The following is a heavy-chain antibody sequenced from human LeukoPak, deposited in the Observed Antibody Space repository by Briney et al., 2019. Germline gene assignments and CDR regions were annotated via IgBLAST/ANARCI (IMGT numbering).Heavy chain of an antibody. CDR3: AREGDSSGWYYPFDY. Sequence: SETLFLTCTVSGGSISSYYWSWIRQPAGKGLEWIGRIYTSGSTNYNPSLKSRVTMSVDTSKNQFSLKLSSVTAADTAVYYCAREGDSSGWYYPFDYWGQGTLVTVSS. CDR1: GGSISSYY. J-gene: IGHJ4*02. D-gene: IGHD6-19*01. V-gene: IGHV4-4*07. CDR2: IYTSGST.